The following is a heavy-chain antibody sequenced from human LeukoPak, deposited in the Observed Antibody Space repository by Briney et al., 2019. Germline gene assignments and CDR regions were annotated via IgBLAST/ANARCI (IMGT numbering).Heavy chain of an antibody. CDR3: ARDQGSIVGATGGIDY. CDR2: ISAYNGNT. D-gene: IGHD1-26*01. CDR1: GYTFTRYG. V-gene: IGHV1-18*01. Sequence: GASVKVSCKASGYTFTRYGISRVRQAPGQGLEWMGWISAYNGNTNYAQKLQGRVTMATDTSTSTAYMELRSLRSDDTAVYYCARDQGSIVGATGGIDYWGQGTLVTVSS. J-gene: IGHJ4*02.